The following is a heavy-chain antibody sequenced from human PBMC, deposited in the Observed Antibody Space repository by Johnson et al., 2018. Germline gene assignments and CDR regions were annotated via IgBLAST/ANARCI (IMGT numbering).Heavy chain of an antibody. CDR3: ARACASVGGSCYEGNGFDP. CDR1: GGTFSSYA. Sequence: QVQLVETGAEVKKPGSSVKVSCTASGGTFSSYAISWVRQAPGQGLEWMGGIIPIFGTANYAQKFQGRVTITADESTSTAYMELGSLRSEDTAVYYWARACASVGGSCYEGNGFDPWGQGTLVTVSS. D-gene: IGHD2-15*01. CDR2: IIPIFGTA. J-gene: IGHJ5*02. V-gene: IGHV1-69*12.